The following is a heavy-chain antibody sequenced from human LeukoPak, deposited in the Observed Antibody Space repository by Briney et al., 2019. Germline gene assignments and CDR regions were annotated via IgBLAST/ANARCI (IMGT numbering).Heavy chain of an antibody. D-gene: IGHD2-15*01. Sequence: GGSLRLSCAASGFTFSSYWMHWVRQAPGKGLVWLSRISTDGSSTSYADSVKGRITISRDNAKNTVYLQMGSLSAEDTALYYCVRSLYRSRTDDWGQGTLVTVSS. CDR1: GFTFSSYW. J-gene: IGHJ4*02. CDR3: VRSLYRSRTDD. V-gene: IGHV3-74*01. CDR2: ISTDGSST.